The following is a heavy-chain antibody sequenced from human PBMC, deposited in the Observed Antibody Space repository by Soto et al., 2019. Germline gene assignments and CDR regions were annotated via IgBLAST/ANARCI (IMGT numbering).Heavy chain of an antibody. CDR1: AGSISGYY. CDR3: ANVGRIATAGSWFDP. V-gene: IGHV4-59*13. CDR2: IYYDGRT. D-gene: IGHD6-13*01. J-gene: IGHJ5*02. Sequence: QVQLQESGPGLVEPSETLSLTCTVSAGSISGYYWSWIRQPPGKELTLMGYIYYDGRTYYNPSLNGRVTISVDKSKHQFSLKLRSVPAAGTAGYYCANVGRIATAGSWFDPWGQGTPGIVSS.